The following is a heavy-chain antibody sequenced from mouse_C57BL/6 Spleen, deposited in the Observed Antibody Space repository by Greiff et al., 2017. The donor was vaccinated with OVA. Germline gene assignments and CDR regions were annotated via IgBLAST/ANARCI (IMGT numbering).Heavy chain of an antibody. V-gene: IGHV14-4*01. D-gene: IGHD1-1*01. CDR1: GFNIKDDY. CDR2: IDPENGDT. J-gene: IGHJ3*01. CDR3: TTHYYGSSYFFAY. Sequence: EVKLQQSGAELVRPGASVKLSCTASGFNIKDDYMHWVKQRPEQGLEWIGWIDPENGDTEYASKFQGKATITADTSSNTAYLQLSSLTSEDTAVYYCTTHYYGSSYFFAYWGQGTLVTVSA.